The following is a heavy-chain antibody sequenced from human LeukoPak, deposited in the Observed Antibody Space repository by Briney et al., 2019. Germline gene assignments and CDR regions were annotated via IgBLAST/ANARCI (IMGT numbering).Heavy chain of an antibody. CDR1: GFTFTTAW. J-gene: IGHJ6*02. D-gene: IGHD3-22*01. CDR2: ISSSSSYI. CDR3: ARAANYYDSSGYYYGYYYYGMDV. V-gene: IGHV3-21*01. Sequence: PGGSLRLSCAASGFTFTTAWMNWVRQAPGKGLEWVSSISSSSSYIYYADSVKGRFTISRDNAKNSLYLQMNSLRAEDTAVYYCARAANYYDSSGYYYGYYYYGMDVWGQGTTVTVSS.